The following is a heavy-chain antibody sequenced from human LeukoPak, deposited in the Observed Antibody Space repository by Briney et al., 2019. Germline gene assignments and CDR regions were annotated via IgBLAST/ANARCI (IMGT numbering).Heavy chain of an antibody. D-gene: IGHD6-13*01. Sequence: PSGTLSLTCTVSGDSMTSYYWSWIRQPAGKGLEWIGRIYSSGNTNYNPSLKSRVTMSVDTSKNQFSLRLNSVTAADTAVYYCACGVAAGWLYFDYWGQGSLVTVSS. V-gene: IGHV4-4*07. CDR2: IYSSGNT. CDR3: ACGVAAGWLYFDY. J-gene: IGHJ4*02. CDR1: GDSMTSYY.